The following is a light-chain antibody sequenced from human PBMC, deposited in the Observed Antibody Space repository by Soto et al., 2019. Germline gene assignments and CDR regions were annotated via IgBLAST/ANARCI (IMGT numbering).Light chain of an antibody. CDR1: QSVSTY. Sequence: EIVLTQSPAILFLSPGERATLSCRASQSVSTYLAWYRQKPGQAPRLLIYDASNRATGIPARFSGSGSGTDFTLIVSSLEPEDFAVYYCQQRSKGITFGQGTRLEIK. CDR2: DAS. V-gene: IGKV3-11*01. J-gene: IGKJ5*01. CDR3: QQRSKGIT.